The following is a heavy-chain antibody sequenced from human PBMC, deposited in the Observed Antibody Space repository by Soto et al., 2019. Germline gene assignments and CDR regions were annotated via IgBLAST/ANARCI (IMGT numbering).Heavy chain of an antibody. CDR3: ARGGIVVVPAAIIHYYGMDV. J-gene: IGHJ6*02. Sequence: SETLSLTCAVYGGSFSGYYWSWIRQPPGKGLEWIGEINHSGSTNYNPSLKSRVTISVDTSKNQFSLKLSSVTAADTAVYYCARGGIVVVPAAIIHYYGMDVWGQGTTVTVSS. V-gene: IGHV4-34*01. CDR2: INHSGST. D-gene: IGHD2-2*01. CDR1: GGSFSGYY.